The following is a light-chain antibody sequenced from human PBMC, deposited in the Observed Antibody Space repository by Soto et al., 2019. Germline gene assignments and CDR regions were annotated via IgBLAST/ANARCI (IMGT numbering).Light chain of an antibody. CDR1: QRVNSSY. CDR2: GAS. Sequence: EIVLTQSPDTLYLSPGEGATLSCRASQRVNSSYLAWYQQKPGQAPRLLISGASDRATGVPARVSGSGSGTDFTLTIRRLEPEDFAVYYCKQYVNSPVTFGQGTKLQSK. CDR3: KQYVNSPVT. J-gene: IGKJ2*01. V-gene: IGKV3-20*01.